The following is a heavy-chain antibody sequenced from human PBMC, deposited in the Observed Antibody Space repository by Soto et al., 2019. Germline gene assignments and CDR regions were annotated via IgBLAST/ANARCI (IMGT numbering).Heavy chain of an antibody. V-gene: IGHV3-33*01. J-gene: IGHJ4*02. D-gene: IGHD2-15*01. CDR2: IWYDGSNK. CDR3: AREANVVALDY. Sequence: QVQLVESGGGVVQPGRSLRLSCAASGFTFSSYGMHWVRQAPGKGLEWVAVIWYDGSNKYYADSVKGRFTISRDNSKNTLYLQMNSLRAEDTAVYYCAREANVVALDYWGQGTLVTVSS. CDR1: GFTFSSYG.